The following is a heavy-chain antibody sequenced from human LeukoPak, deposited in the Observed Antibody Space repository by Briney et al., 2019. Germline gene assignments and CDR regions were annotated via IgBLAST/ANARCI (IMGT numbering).Heavy chain of an antibody. J-gene: IGHJ4*02. CDR1: GGSISSGGYY. CDR3: ARVLLGDYRRFDY. D-gene: IGHD4-17*01. V-gene: IGHV4-31*03. CDR2: IYYSGST. Sequence: PSETLSLTCTVSGGSISSGGYYWSWIRQHPGKGLEWIGYIYYSGSTYYNPSLKSRVTISVDTSKNQFPLKLSSVTAADTAAYYCARVLLGDYRRFDYWGQGTLVTVSS.